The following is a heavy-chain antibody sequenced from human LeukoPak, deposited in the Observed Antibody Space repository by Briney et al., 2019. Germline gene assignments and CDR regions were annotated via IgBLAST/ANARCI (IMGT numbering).Heavy chain of an antibody. CDR2: ISSTSTYI. Sequence: TGGSLRLSCAASEFTFSSYAINWVRQAPGKGLEWVSSISSTSTYISYADSVKGRFTISRDNAKNSLYLQMNSLRAEDTAVYYCAKEWIKEGGQGTLVTVSS. D-gene: IGHD5-12*01. J-gene: IGHJ4*02. CDR3: AKEWIKE. CDR1: EFTFSSYA. V-gene: IGHV3-21*01.